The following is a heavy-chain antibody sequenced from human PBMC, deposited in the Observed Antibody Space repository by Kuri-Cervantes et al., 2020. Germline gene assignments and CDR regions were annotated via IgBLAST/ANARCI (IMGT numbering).Heavy chain of an antibody. D-gene: IGHD4-11*01. CDR1: GFTFSSYA. CDR3: ARDPSNYGYYYYYMDV. CDR2: ISGSGGST. Sequence: GESLKISCAASGFTFSSYAMSWVRQAPGKGLEWVSAISGSGGSTYYADSVKGRFTISRDNAKNTLYLHMKSLRAEDTAVYYCARDPSNYGYYYYYMDVWGKGTTVTVSS. V-gene: IGHV3-23*01. J-gene: IGHJ6*03.